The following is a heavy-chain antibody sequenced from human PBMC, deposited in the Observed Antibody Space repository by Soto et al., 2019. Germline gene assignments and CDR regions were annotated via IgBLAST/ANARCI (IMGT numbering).Heavy chain of an antibody. CDR1: GGTFSSYA. J-gene: IGHJ3*02. V-gene: IGHV1-69*13. CDR3: AVEFSSSWTDAFDI. Sequence: ASVKVSCKASGGTFSSYAISWVRQAPGQGLEWMGGIIPIFGTANYAQKFQGRVTITADESTSTAYMELSSLRSEDTAVYYCAVEFSSSWTDAFDIWGQGTMVTVSS. D-gene: IGHD6-13*01. CDR2: IIPIFGTA.